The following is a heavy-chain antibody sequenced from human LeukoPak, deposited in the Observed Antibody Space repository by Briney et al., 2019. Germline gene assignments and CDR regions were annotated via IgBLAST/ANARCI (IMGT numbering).Heavy chain of an antibody. D-gene: IGHD6-13*01. J-gene: IGHJ4*02. Sequence: PGRSLRLSCAASGFTFSSYGMHWVRQAPGKGLEWVAVISYDGSNKYYADSVKGRFTISRDNSKNTLYLQMNSLRAEDTAVYYCANLLAAAGSHDYWGQGTLVTVSS. V-gene: IGHV3-30*18. CDR3: ANLLAAAGSHDY. CDR1: GFTFSSYG. CDR2: ISYDGSNK.